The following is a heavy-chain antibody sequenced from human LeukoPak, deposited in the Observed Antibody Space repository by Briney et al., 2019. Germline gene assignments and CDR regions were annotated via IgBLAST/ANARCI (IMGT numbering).Heavy chain of an antibody. CDR2: ISAYNGNT. CDR3: ATPRRDGYNYDFDY. V-gene: IGHV1-18*01. CDR1: GYTFTSYG. D-gene: IGHD5-24*01. J-gene: IGHJ4*02. Sequence: ASVKVSCKASGYTFTSYGISWVRQAPGQGLEWMGWISAYNGNTNYAQKLQGRVTMTTDTSTSTAYMELSSLRSEDTAVYYCATPRRDGYNYDFDYWGQGTLVTVSS.